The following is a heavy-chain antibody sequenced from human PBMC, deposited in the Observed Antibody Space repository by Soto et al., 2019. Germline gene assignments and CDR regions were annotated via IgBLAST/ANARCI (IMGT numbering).Heavy chain of an antibody. J-gene: IGHJ4*02. V-gene: IGHV3-21*01. Sequence: GGSLRLSCAASGFTFRSYSMNWVREAPGKGLEWVSSISSSSSYIYYADSVKGRFTISRDNAKNSLYLQMNSLRAEDTAVYYCARGSWYSNNYFDYWGQGTLVTVSS. CDR1: GFTFRSYS. CDR3: ARGSWYSNNYFDY. CDR2: ISSSSSYI. D-gene: IGHD6-13*01.